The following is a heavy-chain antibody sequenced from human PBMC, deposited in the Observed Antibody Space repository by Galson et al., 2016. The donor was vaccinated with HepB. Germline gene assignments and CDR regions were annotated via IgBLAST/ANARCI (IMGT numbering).Heavy chain of an antibody. V-gene: IGHV1-2*06. J-gene: IGHJ5*02. CDR1: GYTFNAYY. Sequence: SVKVSCKASGYTFNAYYINWVRQAPGQGPEWVGRINPNSGGTNYAQKFQGRVTMTRDTSITTVYMELYTLRSDDTAVYYCARGHGVRSYNWFAPWGQGTLVTVSS. D-gene: IGHD3-10*01. CDR2: INPNSGGT. CDR3: ARGHGVRSYNWFAP.